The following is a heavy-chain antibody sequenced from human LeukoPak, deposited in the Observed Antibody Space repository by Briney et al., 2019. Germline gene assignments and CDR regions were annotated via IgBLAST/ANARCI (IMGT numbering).Heavy chain of an antibody. CDR2: IKEDGSET. Sequence: QAGGSLRLSCAASGFTFGSYYMTWVHQAPGKGLEWVANIKEDGSETYYVDSVKGRFTISRDNAKNSLYLQMNSLRAEDTAVYYCARIPRTSRAYWGQGTVVTVSS. CDR3: ARIPRTSRAY. J-gene: IGHJ4*02. V-gene: IGHV3-7*01. CDR1: GFTFGSYY. D-gene: IGHD2-2*01.